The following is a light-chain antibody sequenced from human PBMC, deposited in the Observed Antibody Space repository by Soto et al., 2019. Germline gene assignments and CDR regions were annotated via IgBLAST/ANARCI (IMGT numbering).Light chain of an antibody. J-gene: IGLJ1*01. Sequence: QSALTQPASVSGSPGLSIAISCTGTSSDVGGYNSVSWYQQHPGKATKLVIYDVTSRPSVVSRRLSGSKSGNTAALTISGLQAEDEGDYYCTSYRTGGSYVFGTGTKLTVL. CDR3: TSYRTGGSYV. CDR2: DVT. CDR1: SSDVGGYNS. V-gene: IGLV2-14*01.